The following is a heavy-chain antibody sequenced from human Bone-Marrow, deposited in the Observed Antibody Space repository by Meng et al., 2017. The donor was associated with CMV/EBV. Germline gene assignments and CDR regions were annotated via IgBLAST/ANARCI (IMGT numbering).Heavy chain of an antibody. D-gene: IGHD3-10*01. J-gene: IGHJ4*02. Sequence: GGSLRLSCAASGFTFSSYSMNWVRQAPGKGLEWVSSISSSSSYIYYADSAKGRFTISRDNAKNSLYLQMNSLRAEDTAVYYCARDFRIEARFDYWGQGTLVTVSS. V-gene: IGHV3-21*01. CDR2: ISSSSSYI. CDR1: GFTFSSYS. CDR3: ARDFRIEARFDY.